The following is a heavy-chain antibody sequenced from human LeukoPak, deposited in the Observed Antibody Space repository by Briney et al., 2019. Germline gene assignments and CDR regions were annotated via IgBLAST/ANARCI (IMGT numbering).Heavy chain of an antibody. J-gene: IGHJ3*02. CDR1: GFTFSSYG. CDR3: AKGGPAGNDAFRI. Sequence: GGSLRLSCAASGFTFSSYGINWVRQAPGKGLEWVSAISGSGVGTYYADSVKGRFTISRDNSKNTLYLQMNSLRAEDTAVYYCAKGGPAGNDAFRIGGLGTMVTVSS. CDR2: ISGSGVGT. V-gene: IGHV3-23*01. D-gene: IGHD1-1*01.